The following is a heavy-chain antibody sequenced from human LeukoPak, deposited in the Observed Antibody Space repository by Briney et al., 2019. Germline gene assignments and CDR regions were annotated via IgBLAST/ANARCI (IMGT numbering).Heavy chain of an antibody. D-gene: IGHD2-15*01. J-gene: IGHJ5*02. CDR1: GYTFTSYA. Sequence: AASVTVSCKASGYTFTSYAMHWVRQAPGQRLEWMGWINAGNGNTKYSQKFQGRVTITRDTSASTAYMELSSLRSEDTAVYYCARTGRVVVAATNWFDPWGQGTLVTVSS. CDR2: INAGNGNT. CDR3: ARTGRVVVAATNWFDP. V-gene: IGHV1-3*01.